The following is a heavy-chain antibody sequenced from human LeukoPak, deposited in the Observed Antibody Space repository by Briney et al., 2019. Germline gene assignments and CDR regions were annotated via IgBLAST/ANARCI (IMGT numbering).Heavy chain of an antibody. V-gene: IGHV3-9*01. Sequence: GRSLRLSCAASGFTFDDYAMHWVRQAPGKGLEWGSGISWNSGSIGYADSVKGRFTISRDNAKNSLYLQMNSLRAEDTALYYCAKVHNGYSSGFDYWGQGTLVTVSS. J-gene: IGHJ4*02. CDR2: ISWNSGSI. D-gene: IGHD6-19*01. CDR1: GFTFDDYA. CDR3: AKVHNGYSSGFDY.